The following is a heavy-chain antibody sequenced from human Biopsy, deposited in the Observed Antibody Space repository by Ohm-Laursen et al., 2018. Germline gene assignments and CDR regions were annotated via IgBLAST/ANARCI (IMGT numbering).Heavy chain of an antibody. CDR3: ARDSRGGHLNTTLIIGKNLDS. CDR1: RDSISNYY. Sequence: SETLSLTCIVSRDSISNYYWTWIRQSPGKGLEWIGYIYYTGSTNYNPSVKSRVTISVDTSRNQFSLKLNSVTAADTAVYFCARDSRGGHLNTTLIIGKNLDSWGQGILVTVSS. V-gene: IGHV4-59*01. J-gene: IGHJ4*02. CDR2: IYYTGST. D-gene: IGHD1/OR15-1a*01.